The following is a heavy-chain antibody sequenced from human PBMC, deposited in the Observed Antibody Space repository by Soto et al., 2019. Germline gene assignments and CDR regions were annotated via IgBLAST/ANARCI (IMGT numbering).Heavy chain of an antibody. CDR3: AHAYGGRSLY. D-gene: IGHD1-26*01. Sequence: QITLKESGPTLVKPTQTLTLTCTFSGFSLTTDRVGVGWIRQPPREALEWLAVIYGDDSKTYRPSLESRLTITKDTSKNQVALTMTNMDSLDTATYYCAHAYGGRSLYWGQGTLVTVSS. V-gene: IGHV2-5*02. CDR2: IYGDDSK. CDR1: GFSLTTDRVG. J-gene: IGHJ4*02.